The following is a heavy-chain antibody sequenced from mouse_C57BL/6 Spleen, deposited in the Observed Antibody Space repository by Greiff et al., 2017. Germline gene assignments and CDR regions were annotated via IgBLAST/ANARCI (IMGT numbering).Heavy chain of an antibody. D-gene: IGHD2-14*01. CDR3: ARSMGCRCDEGFAD. J-gene: IGHJ3*01. Sequence: QVQLQQSGAELVRPGASVTLSCKASGYTFTDYEMHWVKQTPVHGLEWIGAIDPETGGTAYNQKFKGKAILTADKSSSTAYMELRSLTSEDSAVYYGARSMGCRCDEGFADWGQGTLVTVSA. V-gene: IGHV1-15*01. CDR2: IDPETGGT. CDR1: GYTFTDYE.